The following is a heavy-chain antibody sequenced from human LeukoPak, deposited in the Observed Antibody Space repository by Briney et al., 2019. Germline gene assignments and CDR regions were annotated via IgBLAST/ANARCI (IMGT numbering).Heavy chain of an antibody. CDR3: ARRGVDTAMVGRSYYFDY. J-gene: IGHJ4*02. CDR1: GFTFSSYS. CDR2: ISSSSSYI. Sequence: KSGGSLRLSCAASGFTFSSYSMNWVRQAPGKGLEWVSSISSSSSYIYYADSVKGRFTISRDNAKNSLYLQMNSLRAEDTAVYYCARRGVDTAMVGRSYYFDYWGQGTLVTVSS. D-gene: IGHD5-18*01. V-gene: IGHV3-21*01.